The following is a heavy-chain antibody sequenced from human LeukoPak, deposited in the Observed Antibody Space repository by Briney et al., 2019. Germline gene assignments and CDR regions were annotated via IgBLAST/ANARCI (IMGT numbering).Heavy chain of an antibody. J-gene: IGHJ4*02. D-gene: IGHD6-13*01. CDR2: ISYDGSNK. CDR1: GFTFSSYG. V-gene: IGHV3-30*18. Sequence: GGSLRLSCAASGFTFSSYGMHWVRQAPGKGLEWLAVISYDGSNKYYADSVKGRFTISRDNSKNTLYLQMNSLRAEDTAVYYCAKAYSSSWYRLDYWGQGTLVTVSS. CDR3: AKAYSSSWYRLDY.